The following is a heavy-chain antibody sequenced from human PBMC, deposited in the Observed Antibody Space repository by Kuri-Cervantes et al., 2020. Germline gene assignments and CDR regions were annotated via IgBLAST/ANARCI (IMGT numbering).Heavy chain of an antibody. V-gene: IGHV4-39*02. CDR1: GVSINSNNYY. Sequence: SETLSLTCTVSGVSINSNNYYWGWIRQSPGKGLKWIGDFYYSGSTYYNPSLKSRVTISVDTSKNQFSLKLSSVTAADTAVYYCARENPPRYCSGGSCYKPYYYGMDVWGQGTTVTVSS. CDR3: ARENPPRYCSGGSCYKPYYYGMDV. J-gene: IGHJ6*02. CDR2: FYYSGST. D-gene: IGHD2-15*01.